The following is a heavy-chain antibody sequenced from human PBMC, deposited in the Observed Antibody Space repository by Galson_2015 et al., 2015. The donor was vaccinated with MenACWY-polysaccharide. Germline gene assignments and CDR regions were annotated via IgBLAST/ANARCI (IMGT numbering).Heavy chain of an antibody. V-gene: IGHV3-49*03. J-gene: IGHJ4*02. CDR2: IRCKASGETT. Sequence: SLRLSCAASGFTFGDYAMAWFRQAPGKGLEWVGFIRCKASGETTGYAASVKGRFTISRDDSKSKLYLQMNSLRTEDTAVYYCGYSSGTYYNFWGQGTLVTVSS. CDR3: GYSSGTYYNF. CDR1: GFTFGDYA. D-gene: IGHD3-10*01.